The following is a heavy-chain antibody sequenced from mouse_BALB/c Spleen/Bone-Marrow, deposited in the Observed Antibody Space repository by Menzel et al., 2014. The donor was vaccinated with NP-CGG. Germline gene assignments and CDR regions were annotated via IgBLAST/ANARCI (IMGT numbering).Heavy chain of an antibody. CDR3: ARDRGYFDY. Sequence: VQLQQSGGGLVKPGGSLKPSCAASGFTFSSYAMSWVRQTPEKRLEWVAEISSGGSYTYYPDTVTGRFTISRDNAKNTLYLEMSSLRSEDTAMYYCARDRGYFDYWGQGTTLTVSS. V-gene: IGHV5-9-4*01. D-gene: IGHD3-1*01. J-gene: IGHJ2*01. CDR1: GFTFSSYA. CDR2: ISSGGSYT.